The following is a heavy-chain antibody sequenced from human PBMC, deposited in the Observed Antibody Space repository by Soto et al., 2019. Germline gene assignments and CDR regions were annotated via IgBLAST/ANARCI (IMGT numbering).Heavy chain of an antibody. V-gene: IGHV3-21*01. Sequence: EVQLLESGGGLVKPGGSLRLSCAASGFTFNTYDMNWVRQAPGKGLEWVSSITTSSAYINDSDLLKGRITISRDNAKNSLFLQMTSLRAEDTAVYYCVRSGTARLLRHSWFDTWGQGTLVTVSS. D-gene: IGHD2-21*01. CDR2: ITTSSAYI. CDR3: VRSGTARLLRHSWFDT. CDR1: GFTFNTYD. J-gene: IGHJ5*02.